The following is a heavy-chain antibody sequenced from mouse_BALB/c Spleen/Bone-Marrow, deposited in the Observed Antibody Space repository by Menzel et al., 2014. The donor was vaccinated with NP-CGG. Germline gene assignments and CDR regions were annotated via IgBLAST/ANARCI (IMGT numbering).Heavy chain of an antibody. J-gene: IGHJ2*01. CDR3: ARLGYYGYFDY. CDR1: GFDFSRYW. Sequence: EVQLQQSGGGLVLPGGSLKLSCAASGFDFSRYWMSWVRQAPGKGLEWIGEINPDSSTINYTPSLKDKFIVSRDNAKNTLYLQMSKVRSEDTALYYCARLGYYGYFDYWGQGTTLTVSS. D-gene: IGHD2-3*01. V-gene: IGHV4-1*02. CDR2: INPDSSTI.